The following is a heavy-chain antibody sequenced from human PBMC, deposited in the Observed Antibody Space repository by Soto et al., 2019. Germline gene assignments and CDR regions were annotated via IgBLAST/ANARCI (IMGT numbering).Heavy chain of an antibody. CDR1: GFTFSSYA. CDR3: VKGEYYYDSSGYYPFDY. D-gene: IGHD3-22*01. CDR2: ISYDGSNK. Sequence: PGGSLRLSCAASGFTFSSYAMHRVRQAPGKGLEWVAVISYDGSNKYYADSVKGRFTISRDNSKNTQYLQMSSLRADDTAVYYCVKGEYYYDSSGYYPFDYWGQGTLVTVSS. J-gene: IGHJ4*02. V-gene: IGHV3-30*14.